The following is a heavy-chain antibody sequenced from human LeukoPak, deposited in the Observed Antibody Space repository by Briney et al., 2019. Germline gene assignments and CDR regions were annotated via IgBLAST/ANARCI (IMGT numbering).Heavy chain of an antibody. CDR2: ISYDGSNK. D-gene: IGHD3-22*01. Sequence: GRSLRLSCAASGFTFSSFAMHWVRQAPGKGLEWVAVISYDGSNKYYADSVKGRFTISRDNSKNTLYLQMNSLRAEDTAVYYCAGSDDALYYYDSSGYHLGAFDIWGQGTMVTVSS. CDR1: GFTFSSFA. V-gene: IGHV3-30*04. J-gene: IGHJ3*02. CDR3: AGSDDALYYYDSSGYHLGAFDI.